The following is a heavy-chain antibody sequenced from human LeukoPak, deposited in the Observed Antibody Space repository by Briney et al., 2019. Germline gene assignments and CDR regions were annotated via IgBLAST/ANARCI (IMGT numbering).Heavy chain of an antibody. Sequence: PGGSLRLSCAASGFTVSSNYMSWVRQAPGKGLEWVSVIYSGGSTYYADSVKGRFTISRDNSKNTLYLQMNSLRAEDTAVYYCARDLECCDSSGYEWVAFDIWGQGAMVTVSS. CDR3: ARDLECCDSSGYEWVAFDI. J-gene: IGHJ3*02. V-gene: IGHV3-66*01. CDR1: GFTVSSNY. CDR2: IYSGGST. D-gene: IGHD3-22*01.